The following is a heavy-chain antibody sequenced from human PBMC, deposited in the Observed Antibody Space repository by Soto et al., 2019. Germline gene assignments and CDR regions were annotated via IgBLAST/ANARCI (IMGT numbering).Heavy chain of an antibody. D-gene: IGHD2-15*01. CDR2: IYYSGST. J-gene: IGHJ5*02. V-gene: IGHV4-59*01. CDR1: GGSISSYY. CDR3: ARDLIVVGVDP. Sequence: QVQLQESGPGLVKPSETLSLTCTVTGGSISSYYWSWIRQPPGKGLEWIGYIYYSGSTNYNPSLRSRVTIAVDTSQNQFSLMLSSLTAADTAVYYCARDLIVVGVDPWGQGTMVTVSS.